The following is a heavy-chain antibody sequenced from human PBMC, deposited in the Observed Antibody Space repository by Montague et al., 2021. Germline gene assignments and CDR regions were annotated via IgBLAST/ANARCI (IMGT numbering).Heavy chain of an antibody. CDR2: IYYIGST. J-gene: IGHJ3*02. D-gene: IGHD6-13*01. Sequence: SETLSLTCTVSGGSISAYYWSWIRQPPGKGLEWIGYIYYIGSTNYNPSLKSRVTVSVDTSKNQFSLKLSSVTAADTAVYYCARHGVSSWYRELDGFDIWGQGTMV. V-gene: IGHV4-59*08. CDR1: GGSISAYY. CDR3: ARHGVSSWYRELDGFDI.